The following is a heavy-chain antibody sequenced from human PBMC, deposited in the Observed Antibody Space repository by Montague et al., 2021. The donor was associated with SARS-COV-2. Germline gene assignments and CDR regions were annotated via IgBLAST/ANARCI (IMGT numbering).Heavy chain of an antibody. J-gene: IGHJ4*02. D-gene: IGHD6-13*01. CDR3: ARAPIYRSSWYAYFDY. CDR1: GDSMNNYY. Sequence: SETRSLTCTVSGDSMNNYYWSWIRQPPGKGLEWVGYINYSGSTHYNPSLQSRVTLSRDTPKNQFSLRLTSVTAADTAMYFCARAPIYRSSWYAYFDYWGQGTLVTVSS. CDR2: INYSGST. V-gene: IGHV4-59*01.